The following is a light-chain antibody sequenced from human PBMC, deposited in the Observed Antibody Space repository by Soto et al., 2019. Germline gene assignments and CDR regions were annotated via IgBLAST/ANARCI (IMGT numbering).Light chain of an antibody. Sequence: QIVLTQSPSASASLGASVKLTCTLSSGHSDYAIAWHQQQPEKGPRYLMKLNSDGSHSKGDGIPDRFSGSSSGAERYLTISSLQSEDEADYHCQTWGAGMVFGGGTKLTVL. CDR2: LNSDGSH. CDR1: SGHSDYA. CDR3: QTWGAGMV. V-gene: IGLV4-69*01. J-gene: IGLJ3*02.